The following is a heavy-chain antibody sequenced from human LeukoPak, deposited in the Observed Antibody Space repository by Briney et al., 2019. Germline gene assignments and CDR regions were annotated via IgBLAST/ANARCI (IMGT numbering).Heavy chain of an antibody. J-gene: IGHJ4*02. CDR1: GFTVSSNY. D-gene: IGHD6-13*01. CDR2: SRNKANSYVA. Sequence: GGSLRLSCAASGFTVSSNYMSWVRQAPGKGLQWVGRSRNKANSYVAEYAAPVKGRFTISRDDSKNSVFLQMDSLKTEDTAVYYCARELAAGPSDHWGQGTLVTVSS. CDR3: ARELAAGPSDH. V-gene: IGHV3-72*01.